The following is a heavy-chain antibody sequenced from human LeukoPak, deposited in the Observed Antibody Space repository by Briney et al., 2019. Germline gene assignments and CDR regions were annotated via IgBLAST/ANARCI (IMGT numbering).Heavy chain of an antibody. V-gene: IGHV1-46*01. CDR1: GYTFTNYY. Sequence: ASVKVSCKASGYTFTNYYIHLVRQAPGHGLEWMGFINPSGGSTSYAQKFQARVTMTRDTSTSTVYMELSSLRSEDTAVYYCARDRSGGYYDWFDPWGQGTLVTVSS. CDR3: ARDRSGGYYDWFDP. D-gene: IGHD3-10*01. CDR2: INPSGGST. J-gene: IGHJ5*02.